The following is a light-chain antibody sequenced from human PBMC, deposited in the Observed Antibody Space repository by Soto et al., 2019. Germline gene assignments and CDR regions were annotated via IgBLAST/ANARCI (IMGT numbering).Light chain of an antibody. CDR3: QQYTDSRT. V-gene: IGKV3-20*01. CDR1: QSVSSSY. Sequence: IVLTQSPGTLSLSPLEIATLSCRASQSVSSSYFAWYQQKPGQAPRLLVYGVSSRATDVPDRFSGSGSGTDFTLTISRLEPEDFAVYYCQQYTDSRTFGQGTKVDIK. J-gene: IGKJ1*01. CDR2: GVS.